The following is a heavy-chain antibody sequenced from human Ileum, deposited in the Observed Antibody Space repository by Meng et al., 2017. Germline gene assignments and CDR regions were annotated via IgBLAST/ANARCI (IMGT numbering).Heavy chain of an antibody. CDR3: ARGAYLGSGYYFDY. D-gene: IGHD3-10*01. V-gene: IGHV4-30-4*01. J-gene: IGHJ4*02. CDR2: TYYNGSP. Sequence: QVQLQESGPGLVKPSQTLPPTCSVSGGSFSSHNYYWTWIRQSPGKGLEWIGLTYYNGSPFYNPSLRSRVTISVDTSKDQFSLKLTSVTAADTAVYFCARGAYLGSGYYFDYWGQGALVTVSS. CDR1: GGSFSSHNYY.